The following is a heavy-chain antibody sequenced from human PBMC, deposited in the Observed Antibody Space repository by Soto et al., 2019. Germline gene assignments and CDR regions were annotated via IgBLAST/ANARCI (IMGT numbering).Heavy chain of an antibody. Sequence: XESLSLSCVGSGIIFSAYCMSWVRRAPGQGLEWVANIQPSGSGEYYADSVKGRFTVSRDNARNSLFLEMSGLRDEDTAIYFCPSSLGGTHGFWGQGTPVTVSS. D-gene: IGHD1-26*01. J-gene: IGHJ4*02. CDR3: PSSLGGTHGF. CDR2: IQPSGSGE. CDR1: GIIFSAYC. V-gene: IGHV3-7*03.